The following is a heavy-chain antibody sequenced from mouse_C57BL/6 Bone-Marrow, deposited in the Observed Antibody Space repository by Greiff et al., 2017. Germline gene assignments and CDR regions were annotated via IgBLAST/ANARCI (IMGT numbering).Heavy chain of an antibody. Sequence: QVQLLQSGAELVRPGTSVTVSCTASGYDFTTYLIEWVKQRPGQGLEWIGVINPGSGGTNYNEQFKGKETLTADKSSSTAYMLRSSLTAEDSAVYFCARKVKGYWGQGTTLTVSS. CDR1: GYDFTTYL. CDR3: ARKVKGY. V-gene: IGHV1-54*01. D-gene: IGHD1-3*01. J-gene: IGHJ2*01. CDR2: INPGSGGT.